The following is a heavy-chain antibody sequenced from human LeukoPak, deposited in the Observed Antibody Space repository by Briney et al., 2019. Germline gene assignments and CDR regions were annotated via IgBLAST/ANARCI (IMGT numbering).Heavy chain of an antibody. CDR3: AIVGATTQGAFDY. J-gene: IGHJ4*02. CDR2: IYYSGST. CDR1: GGSISSYY. Sequence: SETLSLTCTVSGGSISSYYWSWIRQPPGKGLEWIGYIYYSGSTNYNPSLKSRVTISVDTSKNQFSLKLSSVTAADTAVYYCAIVGATTQGAFDYWGQGTLVTVSS. D-gene: IGHD1-26*01. V-gene: IGHV4-59*13.